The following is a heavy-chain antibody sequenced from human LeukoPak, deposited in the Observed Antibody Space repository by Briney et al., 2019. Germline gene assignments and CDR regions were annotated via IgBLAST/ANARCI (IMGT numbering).Heavy chain of an antibody. V-gene: IGHV1-2*02. CDR1: GYTFTGYY. CDR2: INPNSGDT. D-gene: IGHD6-19*01. Sequence: ASVKVSCKASGYTFTGYYMRWVRQAPGQGLEWMGWINPNSGDTNYAQKFQGRVTMTRDTSISTAYMELSRLRSDDTAVYYCARDKSGSSGWYSYFDYWGQGTLVTVSS. J-gene: IGHJ4*02. CDR3: ARDKSGSSGWYSYFDY.